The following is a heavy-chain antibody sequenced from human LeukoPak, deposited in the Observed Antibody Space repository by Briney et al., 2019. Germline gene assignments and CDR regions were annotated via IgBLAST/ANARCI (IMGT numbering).Heavy chain of an antibody. CDR1: GYTFTSYG. CDR2: IRAYNGNT. V-gene: IGHV1-18*01. CDR3: ARGRGLGYGDYGKFDY. D-gene: IGHD4-17*01. Sequence: ASVKVSCKASGYTFTSYGISWVRQAPGQGLEWMGWIRAYNGNTNYAQKLQGRVTMTTDTSTSTAYMELRSLRSDDTAVYYCARGRGLGYGDYGKFDYWGQGTLVTVSS. J-gene: IGHJ4*02.